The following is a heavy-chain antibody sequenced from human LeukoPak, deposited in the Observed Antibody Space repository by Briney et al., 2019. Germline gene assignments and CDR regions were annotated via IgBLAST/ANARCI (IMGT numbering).Heavy chain of an antibody. CDR2: INGDGSST. Sequence: PGGSLRLSCAASGFTFSSYWMHWVRQAPGKGLVWVSRINGDGSSTSYADSVKGRFTISRDNAKNTLYLQMNSLRAEDTAVYYCARDQSITGTLHWFDPWGQGTLVTVSS. J-gene: IGHJ5*02. CDR3: ARDQSITGTLHWFDP. CDR1: GFTFSSYW. V-gene: IGHV3-74*01. D-gene: IGHD1-7*01.